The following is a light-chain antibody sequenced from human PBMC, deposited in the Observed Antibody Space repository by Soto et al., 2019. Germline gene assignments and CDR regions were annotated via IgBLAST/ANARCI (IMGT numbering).Light chain of an antibody. Sequence: EIVMTQSPATLSVSPGERATLSCRASQSVSDYLAWYQQTPGQPPRLLIYTASTRATGIPARFSGSGSWTEFTLTISSLQSEDFAVYYCQQYSNWPRTFGQGTRVEIK. CDR1: QSVSDY. V-gene: IGKV3-15*01. J-gene: IGKJ1*01. CDR2: TAS. CDR3: QQYSNWPRT.